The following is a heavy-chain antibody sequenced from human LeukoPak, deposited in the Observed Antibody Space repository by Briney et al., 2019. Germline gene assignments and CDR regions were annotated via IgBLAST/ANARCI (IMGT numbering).Heavy chain of an antibody. CDR1: GGSISSCDYY. CDR3: ARGVGSSWYGD. V-gene: IGHV4-30-4*01. CDR2: IYYSGSS. Sequence: SETLSLTCTVSGGSISSCDYYWSWIRQPPGKGLEWIGYIYYSGSSYYNPSLKSRLTISVDTSKTQFSLKLSSVTAADTAVYYCARGVGSSWYGDWGQGTLVTVSS. J-gene: IGHJ4*02. D-gene: IGHD6-13*01.